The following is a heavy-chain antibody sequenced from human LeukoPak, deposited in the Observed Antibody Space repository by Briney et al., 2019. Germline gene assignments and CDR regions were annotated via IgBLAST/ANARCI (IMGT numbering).Heavy chain of an antibody. CDR1: GFTFSTYA. D-gene: IGHD5-24*01. CDR2: ISYDGSNK. CDR3: ARVGVAGFRDGYNMY. J-gene: IGHJ4*02. V-gene: IGHV3-30*04. Sequence: GGSLRLSCAPSGFTFSTYAMHWVRQAPGKGLEWVAVISYDGSNKYYADSVKGRFTISRDNSKNTLYLQMNSLRAEDTAVYYCARVGVAGFRDGYNMYWGQGTLVTVSS.